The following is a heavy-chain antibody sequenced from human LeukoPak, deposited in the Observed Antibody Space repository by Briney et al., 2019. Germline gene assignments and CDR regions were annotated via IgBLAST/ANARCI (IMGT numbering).Heavy chain of an antibody. J-gene: IGHJ4*02. V-gene: IGHV1-24*01. CDR2: FDPEDGET. Sequence: GASVKVSCKVSGYTLTELSMHWMRQAPGKGLEWMGGFDPEDGETIYAQKFQGRVTMTEDTSTDTAYMELSSLRSEDTAVYYCATPGRYGDYVWDYWGQGTLVTVSS. D-gene: IGHD4-17*01. CDR3: ATPGRYGDYVWDY. CDR1: GYTLTELS.